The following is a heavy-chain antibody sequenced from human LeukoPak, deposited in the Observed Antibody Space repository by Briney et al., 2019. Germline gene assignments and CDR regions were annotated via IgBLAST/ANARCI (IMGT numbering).Heavy chain of an antibody. J-gene: IGHJ4*02. Sequence: GGSLRLSCAASGXTFSSYWVHWVRQAPGKGLVWVSRIKSDGSSIMYADSVKGRFTISGDNAKNSLYLQMSSLRAEDTAVYYCARTTYGDYWGQGTLVTVSS. D-gene: IGHD1-1*01. V-gene: IGHV3-74*03. CDR2: IKSDGSSI. CDR3: ARTTYGDY. CDR1: GXTFSSYW.